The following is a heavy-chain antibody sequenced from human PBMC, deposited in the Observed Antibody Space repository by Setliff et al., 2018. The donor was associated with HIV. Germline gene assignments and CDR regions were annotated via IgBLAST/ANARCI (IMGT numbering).Heavy chain of an antibody. CDR2: IYYSGST. Sequence: PSETLSLTCAVSGGSISSNTYYWGWIRQPPGKGLEWIGSIYYSGSTYYNPSLKSRVTISVDTSKNQFSLKLSSVTAADTAVYYCARRGGYTYYYDSSGYHRGPNDAFDIWGQGTMVTVSS. J-gene: IGHJ3*02. CDR1: GGSISSNTYY. D-gene: IGHD3-22*01. CDR3: ARRGGYTYYYDSSGYHRGPNDAFDI. V-gene: IGHV4-39*01.